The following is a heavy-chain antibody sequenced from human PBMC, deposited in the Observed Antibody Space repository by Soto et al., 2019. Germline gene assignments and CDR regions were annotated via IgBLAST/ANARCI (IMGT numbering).Heavy chain of an antibody. J-gene: IGHJ4*02. V-gene: IGHV3-48*01. D-gene: IGHD2-15*01. Sequence: PGGSLRLSCAASGFTFSSYSMNWVRQAPGKGLEWVSYISGGGTTIYYADSVKGRFTISRDNSKNTQFLQMNSLRAEDTAVYYCAKLVIGYCSGNTCDDYWGQGTLVTVSS. CDR1: GFTFSSYS. CDR3: AKLVIGYCSGNTCDDY. CDR2: ISGGGTTI.